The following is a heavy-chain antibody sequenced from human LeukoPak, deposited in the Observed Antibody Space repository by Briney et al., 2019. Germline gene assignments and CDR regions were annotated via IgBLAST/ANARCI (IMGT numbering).Heavy chain of an antibody. V-gene: IGHV3-30*18. Sequence: PGGSLRLSCAASGFTFSSFGMHWVRQAPGRGLEWVAVISYDGSNKYYADSVKGRFTISRDNSKNTLYLQMNSLRAEDTAVYYCAKAGVGRSSSWFGCWGQGTLVTVSS. CDR2: ISYDGSNK. CDR3: AKAGVGRSSSWFGC. D-gene: IGHD6-13*01. CDR1: GFTFSSFG. J-gene: IGHJ4*02.